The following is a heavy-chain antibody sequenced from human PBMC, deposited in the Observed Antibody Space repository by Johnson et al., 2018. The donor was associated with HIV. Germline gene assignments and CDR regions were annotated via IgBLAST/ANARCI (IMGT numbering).Heavy chain of an antibody. Sequence: QVQLVESGGGVVQPARSLRLSCAASGFAFSSYAKHWVRQAPGQGLERVAVISYDGRVKYYADAVTGRFTISRDNSKNTLYLQMNSLRAEDTAVYYCAKAMGGWLLAHAFDIWGQGTMVTVSS. V-gene: IGHV3-30*18. J-gene: IGHJ3*02. CDR2: ISYDGRVK. CDR3: AKAMGGWLLAHAFDI. CDR1: GFAFSSYA. D-gene: IGHD3-22*01.